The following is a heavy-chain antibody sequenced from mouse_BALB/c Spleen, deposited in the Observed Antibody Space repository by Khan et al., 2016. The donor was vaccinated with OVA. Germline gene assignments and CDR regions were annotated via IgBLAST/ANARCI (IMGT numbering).Heavy chain of an antibody. J-gene: IGHJ2*01. V-gene: IGHV3-2*02. D-gene: IGHD1-1*01. CDR1: GYSITSGYA. CDR3: ARGNYYGYYFDY. Sequence: EVQLVESGPGLVKPSQSLSLTCTVTGYSITSGYAWNWIRQFPGNKLEWMGYISYSGVTSYHPSLKSRISITRDTSKNQFFLQLNSVTTEDTATYYCARGNYYGYYFDYWGQGTTLTVSS. CDR2: ISYSGVT.